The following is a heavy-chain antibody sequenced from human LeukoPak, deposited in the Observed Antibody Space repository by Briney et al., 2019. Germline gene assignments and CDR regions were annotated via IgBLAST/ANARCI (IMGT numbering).Heavy chain of an antibody. CDR1: GGTFSSYA. V-gene: IGHV1-69*06. CDR3: ARDLGYYYGSGSYRGFDY. D-gene: IGHD3-10*01. Sequence: SVKVSCKASGGTFSSYAISWVRQAPGQGLEWMGGIIPIFGTANYAQKFQGRVTITADKSTSTAYMELSSLGSEDTAVYYCARDLGYYYGSGSYRGFDYWGQGTLVTVSS. J-gene: IGHJ4*02. CDR2: IIPIFGTA.